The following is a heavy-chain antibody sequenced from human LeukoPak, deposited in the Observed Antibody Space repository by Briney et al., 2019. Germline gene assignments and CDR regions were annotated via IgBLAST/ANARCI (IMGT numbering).Heavy chain of an antibody. CDR3: ARASRADFWSGKY. Sequence: GGSLRLSCAASGNYWMHWVRQAPGKGLVWVSHINSDGSWTSYADSVKGRFTISKDNAKNTVYLQMNSLRAEDTAVYYCARASRADFWSGKYWGQGTLVTVSS. CDR1: GNYW. D-gene: IGHD3-3*01. J-gene: IGHJ4*02. CDR2: INSDGSWT. V-gene: IGHV3-74*01.